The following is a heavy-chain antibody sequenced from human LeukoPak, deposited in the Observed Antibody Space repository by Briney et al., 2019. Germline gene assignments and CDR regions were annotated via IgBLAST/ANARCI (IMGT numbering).Heavy chain of an antibody. V-gene: IGHV4-59*01. CDR2: IYYTGAT. J-gene: IGHJ4*02. CDR1: GGSISTYY. Sequence: SETLSLTCTVSGGSISTYYWSWIRLPPGKGLEWIGYIYYTGATYYNPSLKSRVTISLDTSKNHFSLKLSSVTAADAAVYYCARAGHSYGTGYYFDYWGQGALVTVSS. CDR3: ARAGHSYGTGYYFDY. D-gene: IGHD5-18*01.